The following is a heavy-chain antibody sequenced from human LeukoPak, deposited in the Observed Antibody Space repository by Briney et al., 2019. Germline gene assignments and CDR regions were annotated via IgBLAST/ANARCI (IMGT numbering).Heavy chain of an antibody. CDR3: ARLSGSYGYYFDY. D-gene: IGHD1-26*01. CDR1: GYSFTAYG. V-gene: IGHV5-51*01. CDR2: IYPGNSDT. J-gene: IGHJ4*02. Sequence: GESLKISCKGSGYSFTAYGIGWVRQMPGKGLEWMGIIYPGNSDTRYSPSFQGQVTISADKSINTAYLQWSSLKASDTAIYSCARLSGSYGYYFDYWGQGTLVTISS.